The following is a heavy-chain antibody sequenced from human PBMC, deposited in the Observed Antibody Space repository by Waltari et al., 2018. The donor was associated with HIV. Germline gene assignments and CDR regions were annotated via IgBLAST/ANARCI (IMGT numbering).Heavy chain of an antibody. D-gene: IGHD1-26*01. J-gene: IGHJ5*02. CDR3: ARAAAGGKWFDP. CDR1: YTFTGYY. V-gene: IGHV1-2*02. CDR2: INPNSGGT. Sequence: YTFTGYYMHWVRQAPGQGLEWMGWINPNSGGTNYAQKFQGRVTMTRDTSISTAYMELSRLRSDDTAVYYCARAAAGGKWFDPWGQGTLVTVSS.